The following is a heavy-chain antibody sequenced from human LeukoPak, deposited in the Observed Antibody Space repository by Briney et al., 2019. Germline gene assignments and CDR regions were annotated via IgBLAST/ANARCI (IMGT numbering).Heavy chain of an antibody. V-gene: IGHV4-39*01. D-gene: IGHD6-6*01. J-gene: IGHJ4*02. CDR2: IYYSGST. Sequence: SETLSLTCTVSGGSISSSSYYWGWIRQPPGKGLEWIGSIYYSGSTYYNPSLKSRVTISVDTSKNQFSMKLRSVTAADTAVYHCASVPYSSSTYFDYWGQGTLVTVSS. CDR1: GGSISSSSYY. CDR3: ASVPYSSSTYFDY.